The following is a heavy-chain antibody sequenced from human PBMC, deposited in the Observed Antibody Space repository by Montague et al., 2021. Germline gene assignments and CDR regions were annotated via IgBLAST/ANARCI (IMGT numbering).Heavy chain of an antibody. J-gene: IGHJ5*02. Sequence: SETLSLTCTVSSGSIFHAHWSWVRQPPGKGLEWLGSMFYGGATSNNPSLKSRVTMSIDTSTNQFSQKLSFVTAADTAVYYCAKQDYFVSGTSYKGFDPWGQGILVTVS. CDR1: SGSIFHAH. CDR3: AKQDYFVSGTSYKGFDP. V-gene: IGHV4-59*08. CDR2: MFYGGAT. D-gene: IGHD3-10*01.